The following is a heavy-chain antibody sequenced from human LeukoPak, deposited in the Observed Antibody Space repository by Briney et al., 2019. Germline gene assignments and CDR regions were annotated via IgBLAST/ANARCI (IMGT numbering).Heavy chain of an antibody. J-gene: IGHJ3*02. CDR1: GFTFSSYA. D-gene: IGHD6-19*01. Sequence: GGSLRLSCAASGFTFSSYAMHWVRQAPGKGLEYGSAISSNGGSTYYANSVKGRFTISRDNSKDTLYLQMGSLRAEDMAVYYCARATGSSSGWYGWGAFDIWGQGTMVTVSS. CDR2: ISSNGGST. CDR3: ARATGSSSGWYGWGAFDI. V-gene: IGHV3-64*01.